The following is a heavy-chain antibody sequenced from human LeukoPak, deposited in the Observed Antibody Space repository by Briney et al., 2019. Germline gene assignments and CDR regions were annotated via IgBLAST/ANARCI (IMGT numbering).Heavy chain of an antibody. CDR3: ARELINFHDHTNTGFFDS. V-gene: IGHV1-2*02. D-gene: IGHD1-14*01. CDR2: IDPNSGAT. Sequence: ASVKVSCKASRNIFTGYFIHWVRQAPGQRHEWMAWIDPNSGATNYAHKFEGRVTMTRDTSITTAYMEVSSLRSDDTAVYYCARELINFHDHTNTGFFDSWGQGTLVTVSS. J-gene: IGHJ4*03. CDR1: RNIFTGYF.